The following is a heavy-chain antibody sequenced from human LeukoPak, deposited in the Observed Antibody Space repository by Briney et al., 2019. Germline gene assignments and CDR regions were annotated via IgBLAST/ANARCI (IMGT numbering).Heavy chain of an antibody. V-gene: IGHV4-31*03. Sequence: PSETLSLTCTVSGGSISSGGYYWSWIRQHPGKGLEWIGYIYYSGSTYYNPSLKSRVTISVDTSKNQFSLKLSSVTAADTAVYYCARGRRWYCSGGSCQHNWLDPWGQGTLVTVSS. D-gene: IGHD2-15*01. CDR1: GGSISSGGYY. CDR3: ARGRRWYCSGGSCQHNWLDP. CDR2: IYYSGST. J-gene: IGHJ5*02.